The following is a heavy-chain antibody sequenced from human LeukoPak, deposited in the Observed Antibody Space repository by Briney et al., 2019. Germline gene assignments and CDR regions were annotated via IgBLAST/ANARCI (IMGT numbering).Heavy chain of an antibody. J-gene: IGHJ4*02. Sequence: PGGSLRLSCAASGFTFDDYAMQWVRQAPGKGLEWVSSISSSSSYIYYADSVKGRFTISRDNAKNSLYLQMNSLRAEDTAVYYCARDSGSYWGQGTLVTVSS. V-gene: IGHV3-21*01. CDR2: ISSSSSYI. CDR3: ARDSGSY. CDR1: GFTFDDYA.